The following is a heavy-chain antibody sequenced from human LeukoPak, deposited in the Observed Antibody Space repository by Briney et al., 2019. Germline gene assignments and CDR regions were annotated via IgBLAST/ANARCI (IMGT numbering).Heavy chain of an antibody. V-gene: IGHV1-24*01. CDR3: GTPLSNGPFDY. J-gene: IGHJ4*02. CDR1: GYTLTELS. CDR2: FEPEDGET. Sequence: ASVKVSCKVSGYTLTELSLHWVRQAPGKGLEWMGGFEPEDGETIYAQKFQGRVTMTEHTSTDTAYMELSSLRSEDTAVYYCGTPLSNGPFDYWGQGSLVTVSS.